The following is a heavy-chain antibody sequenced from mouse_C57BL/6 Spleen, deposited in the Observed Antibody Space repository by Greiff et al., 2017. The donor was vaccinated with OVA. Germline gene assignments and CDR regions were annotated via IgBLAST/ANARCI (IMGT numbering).Heavy chain of an antibody. D-gene: IGHD2-3*01. CDR3: ARSGMDDGYFLYAMDY. J-gene: IGHJ4*01. CDR1: GYTFTDYN. V-gene: IGHV1-18*01. Sequence: EVKLQESGPELVKPGASVKIPCKASGYTFTDYNMDWVKQSHGKSLEWIGDINPNNGGTIYNQKFKGKATLTVDKSSSTAYMELRSLTSEDTAVYYCARSGMDDGYFLYAMDYWGQGTSVTVSS. CDR2: INPNNGGT.